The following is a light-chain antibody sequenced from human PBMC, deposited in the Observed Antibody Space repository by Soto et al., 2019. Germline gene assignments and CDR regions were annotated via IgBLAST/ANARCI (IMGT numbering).Light chain of an antibody. CDR3: SSYTTTTPLWV. CDR2: EVS. J-gene: IGLJ3*02. Sequence: QSALTQPASVPGSPGQSITISCTGTSSDIGAYNYVSWYQQHPGKAPKLIIYEVSNRPSGISNRFSGSKSGNAASLTISGLQAADEADYFCSSYTTTTPLWVFGGGTKLTVL. CDR1: SSDIGAYNY. V-gene: IGLV2-14*01.